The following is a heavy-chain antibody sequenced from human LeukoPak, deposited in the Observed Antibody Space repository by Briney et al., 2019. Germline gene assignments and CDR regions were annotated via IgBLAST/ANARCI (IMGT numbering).Heavy chain of an antibody. CDR1: GFTFSSYS. CDR3: ARTGALAAAGVPDY. CDR2: ISSSSSYI. J-gene: IGHJ4*02. D-gene: IGHD6-13*01. V-gene: IGHV3-21*01. Sequence: GGSLRLSCAASGFTFSSYSMNWVRQAPGKGLEWVSSISSSSSYIYYADSAKGRFTISRDNAKNSLYLQMNSLRAEDTAVYYCARTGALAAAGVPDYWGQGTLVTVSS.